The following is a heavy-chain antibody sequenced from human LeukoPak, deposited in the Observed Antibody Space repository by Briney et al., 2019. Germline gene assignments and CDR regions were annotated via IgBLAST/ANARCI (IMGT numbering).Heavy chain of an antibody. CDR1: GYTFTGYY. CDR2: INPNNGGT. D-gene: IGHD2-8*01. Sequence: ASVKVSCKASGYTFTGYYIHWVRQAPGQGLEWMGRINPNNGGTNYAQKFQGRVTMTRDMSMSTAYMELSRLRSVDTAVYYCAGEEKWCCYRPFDIWGQGTMATVPS. V-gene: IGHV1-2*06. CDR3: AGEEKWCCYRPFDI. J-gene: IGHJ3*02.